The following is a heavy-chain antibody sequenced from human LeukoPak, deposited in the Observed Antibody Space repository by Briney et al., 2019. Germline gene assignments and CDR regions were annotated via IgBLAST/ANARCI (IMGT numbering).Heavy chain of an antibody. D-gene: IGHD3-22*01. CDR3: ARQADYLDNSGHYYVGGLNP. Sequence: ASVKVSCKASGYTFTGYYIHWVRHWVRQAPGQGLEWMGWINPNNGGTNYAQKFLGRVTMTRDTSISTAYMELSRLRSDDTAIYYCARQADYLDNSGHYYVGGLNPWGRGTLVTVSS. CDR1: GYTFTGYY. CDR2: INPNNGGT. J-gene: IGHJ5*02. V-gene: IGHV1-2*02.